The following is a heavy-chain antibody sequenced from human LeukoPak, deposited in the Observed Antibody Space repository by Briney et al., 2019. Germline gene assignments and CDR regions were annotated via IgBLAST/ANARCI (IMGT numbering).Heavy chain of an antibody. D-gene: IGHD3-3*01. CDR1: GYTFTGYY. CDR2: INPNSDGT. V-gene: IGHV1-2*02. Sequence: ASVKVSCKASGYTFTGYYMHWVRQAPGQGLEWMGWINPNSDGTNYAQKFQGRVTMTRDTSISTAYMELSRLRSDGTAVYYCARVQYDFWSGSYYFDYWGQGTLVTVSS. J-gene: IGHJ4*02. CDR3: ARVQYDFWSGSYYFDY.